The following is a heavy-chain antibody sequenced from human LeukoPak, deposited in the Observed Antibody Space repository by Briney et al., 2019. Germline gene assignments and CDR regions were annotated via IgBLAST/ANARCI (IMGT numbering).Heavy chain of an antibody. V-gene: IGHV3-30*18. CDR1: GFTFSSYG. J-gene: IGHJ6*04. Sequence: QPGGSLRLSCAASGFTFSSYGMHWVRQAPGKGLEWVAVISHDGSNKYYADSVKGRFTISRDNSKNTLYLQMNSLRAEDTAVYYCAKDHLGVDSSSFFLYAMDVWGKGTTVTASS. CDR3: AKDHLGVDSSSFFLYAMDV. CDR2: ISHDGSNK. D-gene: IGHD6-13*01.